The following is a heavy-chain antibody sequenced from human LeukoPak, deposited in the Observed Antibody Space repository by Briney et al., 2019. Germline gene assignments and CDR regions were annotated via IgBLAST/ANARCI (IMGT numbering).Heavy chain of an antibody. CDR2: ISGGGSAT. CDR3: AGGAGVYYHGMDV. J-gene: IGHJ6*02. Sequence: PGGSLRLSCAASGFTFSNYGLSWVRQAPGKGLEWVSAISGGGSATYYADSVKGRFTISRDNSKSTLFLQMNTLRADDTAVYYCAGGAGVYYHGMDVWGQGTSVTVSS. CDR1: GFTFSNYG. V-gene: IGHV3-23*01.